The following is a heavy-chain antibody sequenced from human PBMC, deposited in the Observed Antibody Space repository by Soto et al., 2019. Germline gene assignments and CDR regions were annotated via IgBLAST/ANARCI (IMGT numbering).Heavy chain of an antibody. Sequence: EVQLVESGGGLVQPGGSLRLSCAASGFTFSSYSMNWVRQAPGKGPEWVSYISSSSSTIYYADSVKGRFTISRDNAKNSLYLQMNSLRDEDTAVYYCASEYDYGDFNYYYYGMDVWAQGTTVTVSS. D-gene: IGHD4-17*01. J-gene: IGHJ6*02. V-gene: IGHV3-48*02. CDR3: ASEYDYGDFNYYYYGMDV. CDR2: ISSSSSTI. CDR1: GFTFSSYS.